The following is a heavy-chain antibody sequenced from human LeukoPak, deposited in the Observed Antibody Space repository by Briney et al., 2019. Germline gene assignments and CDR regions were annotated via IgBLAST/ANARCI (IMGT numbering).Heavy chain of an antibody. Sequence: ASVKVSCKASGYTFTGYFMHWVRQAPGQGLEWMGWVNPNSGDTNYEQKFQGRVTMTRDTSIGTAYMELSGLRSDDTAIYYCARDGRYYYDSSGYYDAFDIWGQGTMVTVSS. CDR2: VNPNSGDT. D-gene: IGHD3-22*01. J-gene: IGHJ3*02. CDR3: ARDGRYYYDSSGYYDAFDI. CDR1: GYTFTGYF. V-gene: IGHV1-2*02.